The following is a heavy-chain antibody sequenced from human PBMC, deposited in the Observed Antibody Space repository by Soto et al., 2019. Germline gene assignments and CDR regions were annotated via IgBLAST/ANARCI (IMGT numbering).Heavy chain of an antibody. J-gene: IGHJ5*02. CDR1: GFTFSSYP. D-gene: IGHD6-13*01. CDR2: ISSSSSYI. CDR3: ARGSSSWLLAVTWFDP. Sequence: EVQLVESGGGLVKPGGSLRLSCAASGFTFSSYPMNWVRQAPGKGLEWVSSISSSSSYIYYADSVKGRFTISRDNAKNSLYLQMNSLRAEDTAVYYCARGSSSWLLAVTWFDPWGQGTLVTVSS. V-gene: IGHV3-21*01.